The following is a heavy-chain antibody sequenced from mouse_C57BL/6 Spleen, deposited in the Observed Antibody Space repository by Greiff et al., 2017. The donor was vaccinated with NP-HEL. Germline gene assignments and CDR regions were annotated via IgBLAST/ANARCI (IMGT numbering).Heavy chain of an antibody. Sequence: EVMLVESGGGLVKPGGSLKLSCAASGFTFSSYAMSWVRQTPEKRLEWVATISDGGSYTYYPDNVKGRFTISRDNAKNNLYLQMSHLKSEDTAMYYCARGGPDDYGSTPFDYWGQGTTLTVSS. V-gene: IGHV5-4*03. CDR2: ISDGGSYT. CDR3: ARGGPDDYGSTPFDY. D-gene: IGHD1-1*01. J-gene: IGHJ2*01. CDR1: GFTFSSYA.